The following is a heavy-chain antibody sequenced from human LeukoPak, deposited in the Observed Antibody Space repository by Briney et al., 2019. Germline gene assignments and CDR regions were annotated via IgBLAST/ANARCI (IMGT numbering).Heavy chain of an antibody. CDR2: INHSGTT. J-gene: IGHJ4*02. V-gene: IGHV4-34*01. CDR1: GGSFSDNY. Sequence: SETLSLTCAVNGGSFSDNYWSWIRQPPGKGLEWIGEINHSGTTYYNPSLKSRVTISVDTSKNQFSLKLSSVTAADTAVYYCARGRLTEYSSLFFDYWGQGTLVTVSS. CDR3: ARGRLTEYSSLFFDY. D-gene: IGHD6-13*01.